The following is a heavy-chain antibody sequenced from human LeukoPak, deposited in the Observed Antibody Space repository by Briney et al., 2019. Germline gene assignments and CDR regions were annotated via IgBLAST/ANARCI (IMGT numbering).Heavy chain of an antibody. V-gene: IGHV4-59*01. CDR1: GGSITSNY. CDR2: MYYSGTT. Sequence: SETLSLTCTVSGGSITSNYWTWIRQPPGKGLEWIAYMYYSGTTNCNPSLKSRVTMSVDTSKNQFSLKLSSVTAADTAVYYCARFRITVDSFDYWGQGTLVTVSS. J-gene: IGHJ4*02. D-gene: IGHD3-10*01. CDR3: ARFRITVDSFDY.